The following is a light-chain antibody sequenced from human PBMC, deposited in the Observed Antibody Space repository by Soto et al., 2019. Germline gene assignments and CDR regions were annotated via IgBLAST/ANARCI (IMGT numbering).Light chain of an antibody. CDR3: QHDNNGWA. CDR1: QSVSSD. V-gene: IGKV3-15*01. J-gene: IGKJ1*01. CDR2: GAS. Sequence: MVMTQSPATLSVSPGERATLSCRAGQSVSSDVAWYQQKPGQAPRLLIYGASTRATGIPARFSGSGSGTEFSLTISSLESDDSAVYYCQHDNNGWAFGQGTKVEIK.